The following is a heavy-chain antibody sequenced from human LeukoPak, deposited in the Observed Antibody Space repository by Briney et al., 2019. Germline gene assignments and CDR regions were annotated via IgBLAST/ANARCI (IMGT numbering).Heavy chain of an antibody. D-gene: IGHD3-22*01. CDR3: ARRSYDSSGYYQFDY. CDR1: GGTFSSYA. J-gene: IGHJ4*02. CDR2: IIPIFGTS. Sequence: SVKVSCKASGGTFSSYAISWVRQAPGQGLEWMGRIIPIFGTSNYAQKFQGRVTITTDESTSTAYMELSSLRSEDTAVYYCARRSYDSSGYYQFDYWGQGTLVTVSS. V-gene: IGHV1-69*05.